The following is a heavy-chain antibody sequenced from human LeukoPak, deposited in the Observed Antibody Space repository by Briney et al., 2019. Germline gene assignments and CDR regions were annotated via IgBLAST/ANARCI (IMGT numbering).Heavy chain of an antibody. Sequence: GGSLRLSCAASGFTFSIYSMNWVRQAPGKGLEWVSSISSSGEYKYYADSVKGRFTISRDNAKNSLYLQMDSLRAEDTAVYYWARGDTGNLGLSRAFDIWGQGTLVTVSS. J-gene: IGHJ3*02. CDR2: ISSSGEYK. CDR1: GFTFSIYS. V-gene: IGHV3-21*01. D-gene: IGHD4-23*01. CDR3: ARGDTGNLGLSRAFDI.